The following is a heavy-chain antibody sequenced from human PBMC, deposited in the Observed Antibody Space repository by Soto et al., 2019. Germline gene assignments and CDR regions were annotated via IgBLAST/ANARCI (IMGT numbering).Heavy chain of an antibody. V-gene: IGHV4-34*01. CDR3: ARGLISGSHYSGGWYYFDS. Sequence: QVQLQQSGAGLLKPSETLSLTCDVYGGSFSDYIWTWIRQTPGKGLQWIGQINHSGSANYNPSLXSRFTISVHTPXXXFXXELSSVTAADTAVYYCARGLISGSHYSGGWYYFDSWGQGTQVTVSS. J-gene: IGHJ4*02. D-gene: IGHD1-26*01. CDR1: GGSFSDYI. CDR2: INHSGSA.